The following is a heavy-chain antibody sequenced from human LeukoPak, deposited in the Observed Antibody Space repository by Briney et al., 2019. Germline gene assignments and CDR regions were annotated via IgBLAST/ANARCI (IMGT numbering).Heavy chain of an antibody. CDR3: ARGMGTTSDS. CDR1: GFTFSSDT. CDR2: IGTSSNTI. D-gene: IGHD1-7*01. Sequence: GGSLRLSCAASGFTFSSDTMNRVRQAPGKGLEWVSHIGTSSNTIYYADSVKGRFTISRDNAKNSLYLQMNSLRDEDTAVYYCARGMGTTSDSWGRGTLVTVSS. J-gene: IGHJ4*02. V-gene: IGHV3-48*02.